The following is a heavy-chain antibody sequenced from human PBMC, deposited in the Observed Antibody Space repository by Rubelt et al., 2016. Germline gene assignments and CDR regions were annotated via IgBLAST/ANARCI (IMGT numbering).Heavy chain of an antibody. D-gene: IGHD3-10*01. CDR1: GYTFTSYG. CDR2: ISAYNGNK. J-gene: IGHJ4*02. CDR3: ARDPLPVRGVIMTPTH. Sequence: QVQLVQSGAEVKKPGASVKVSCKASGYTFTSYGISWVRQAPGQGLEWMGWISAYNGNKNYAQKLQGRATMTTDTSTSTAYMELRSLRPDDTAVYYCARDPLPVRGVIMTPTHWGQGTLVTVSS. V-gene: IGHV1-18*01.